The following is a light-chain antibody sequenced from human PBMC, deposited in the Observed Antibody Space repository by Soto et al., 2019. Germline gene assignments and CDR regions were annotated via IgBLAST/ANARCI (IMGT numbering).Light chain of an antibody. V-gene: IGKV3-15*01. Sequence: EVVMTQSPATLSVSPGERATLSCRASQSISSSLAWYQHKPGQAPRLLIYDTSTRAIGVPARFSGSGSGTEVTLTISSLQSEDCAIYYWQQYGNWPPLTFGGGTKVEIK. CDR3: QQYGNWPPLT. CDR2: DTS. J-gene: IGKJ4*01. CDR1: QSISSS.